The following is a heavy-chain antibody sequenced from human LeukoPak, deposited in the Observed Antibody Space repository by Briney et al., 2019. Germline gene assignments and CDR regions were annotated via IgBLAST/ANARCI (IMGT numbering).Heavy chain of an antibody. CDR1: GFTFSSYG. J-gene: IGHJ4*02. Sequence: GRSLRLSCAASGFTFSSYGMHWVRQAPGKGLEWVAVISYDGSNKYYADSVKGRFTISRDNSKNTLYLQMNSLRAEDTAVYYCAKVIQRANVDTAMALDYWGQGTLVTVSS. D-gene: IGHD5-18*01. CDR2: ISYDGSNK. CDR3: AKVIQRANVDTAMALDY. V-gene: IGHV3-30*18.